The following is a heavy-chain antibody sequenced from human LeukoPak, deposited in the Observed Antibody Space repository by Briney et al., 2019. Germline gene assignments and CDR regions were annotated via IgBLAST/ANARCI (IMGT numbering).Heavy chain of an antibody. D-gene: IGHD3-22*01. CDR3: AEVSSLDDSSGYYPPDFDY. CDR2: ISGSGGST. Sequence: GGSLRLSCAASGFTFSSYWMSWVRQAPGKGLEWVSAISGSGGSTYYADSVKGRFTISRDNSKNTLYLQMNSLRAEDTAVYYCAEVSSLDDSSGYYPPDFDYWGQGTLVTVSS. CDR1: GFTFSSYW. J-gene: IGHJ4*02. V-gene: IGHV3-23*01.